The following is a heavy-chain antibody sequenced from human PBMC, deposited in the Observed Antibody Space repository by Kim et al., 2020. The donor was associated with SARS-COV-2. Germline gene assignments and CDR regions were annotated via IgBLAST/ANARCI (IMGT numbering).Heavy chain of an antibody. CDR3: ARWEMATELTDY. D-gene: IGHD5-12*01. Sequence: NYAQKLQGRVTMTTDTSTSTAYMELRSLRSDDTAVYYCARWEMATELTDYWGQGTLVTVSS. J-gene: IGHJ4*02. V-gene: IGHV1-18*01.